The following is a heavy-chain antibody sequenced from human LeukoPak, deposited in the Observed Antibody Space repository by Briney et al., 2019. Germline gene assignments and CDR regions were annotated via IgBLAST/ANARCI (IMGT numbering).Heavy chain of an antibody. CDR1: GDSVSSNSAA. V-gene: IGHV6-1*01. Sequence: SQTLSLTCAISGDSVSSNSAAWNWIRQSPSRGLEWLGRTYYRSKWYNDYAVSVKSRITINPDTSKNQFSLQLNSVTPEDTAVYYCARVWFSGSSWSDNYMDVWGKGTTVTVSS. D-gene: IGHD6-13*01. J-gene: IGHJ6*03. CDR3: ARVWFSGSSWSDNYMDV. CDR2: TYYRSKWYN.